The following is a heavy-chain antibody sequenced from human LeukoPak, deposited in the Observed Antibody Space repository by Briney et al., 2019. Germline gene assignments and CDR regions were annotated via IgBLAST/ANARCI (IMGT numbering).Heavy chain of an antibody. V-gene: IGHV3-11*04. J-gene: IGHJ4*02. Sequence: PGGSLRLSCAASGFTFSDYYMSWIRQAPGMGLEWVSYISSSGSTIYYADSVKGRFTISRDNAKNSLYLQMNSLRAEDTAVYYCARDPTTVDTAMVYWGQGTLVTVSS. CDR3: ARDPTTVDTAMVY. CDR1: GFTFSDYY. D-gene: IGHD5-18*01. CDR2: ISSSGSTI.